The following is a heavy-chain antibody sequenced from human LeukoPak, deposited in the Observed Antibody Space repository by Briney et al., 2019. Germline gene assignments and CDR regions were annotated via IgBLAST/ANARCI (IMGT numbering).Heavy chain of an antibody. D-gene: IGHD4-11*01. CDR2: ISTSKGDT. CDR3: ARDWPTVITDY. V-gene: IGHV1-18*01. Sequence: ASVKVPCKTSGYTFTTHGISWVRQAPGRGLEWMGWISTSKGDTNYAPKFRGRLTVTTDRSTSTAYMELRSLSSDDTAVYYCARDWPTVITDYWGQGTLVTVSS. CDR1: GYTFTTHG. J-gene: IGHJ4*02.